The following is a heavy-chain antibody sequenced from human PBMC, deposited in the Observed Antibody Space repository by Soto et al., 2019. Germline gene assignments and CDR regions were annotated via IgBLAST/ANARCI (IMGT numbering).Heavy chain of an antibody. CDR1: CGSISSSSYY. CDR2: IYYSGGT. J-gene: IGHJ6*02. CDR3: AREEKAPRDYYYYYGMDV. V-gene: IGHV4-39*02. Sequence: SETLSLTCTVSCGSISSSSYYWGWIRQPPGKGLEWIGSIYYSGGTYYNPSLKSRVTISVDTSKNQFSLKLSSVTAADTAVYYCAREEKAPRDYYYYYGMDVWGQGTTVTVS.